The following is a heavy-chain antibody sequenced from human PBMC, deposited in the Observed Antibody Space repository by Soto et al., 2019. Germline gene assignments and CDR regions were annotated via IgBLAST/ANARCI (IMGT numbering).Heavy chain of an antibody. V-gene: IGHV3-21*06. CDR3: ARESEDLPSNFDY. J-gene: IGHJ4*02. Sequence: GGSLRLSCAASGFTFTRYSMNWVRQAPGKGLEWVSSISSTTNYIYYGDSMKGRFNISRDNAKNSLYLEMNSPRAEDTAVYYCARESEDLPSNFDYWGQGTLVTVSS. CDR2: ISSTTNYI. CDR1: GFTFTRYS.